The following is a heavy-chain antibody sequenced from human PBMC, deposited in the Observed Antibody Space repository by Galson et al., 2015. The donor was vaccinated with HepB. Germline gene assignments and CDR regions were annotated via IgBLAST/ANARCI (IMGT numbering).Heavy chain of an antibody. J-gene: IGHJ4*02. D-gene: IGHD3-10*01. Sequence: SVKVSCKASGYTFTSYGISWVRQAPGQGLEWIGWISAYNGNTNYAQKLQGRVTMTTDASTSTAYMELRSLRSDDTAVYYCASSEGWFGERPFDYWGQGTLVTVSS. CDR3: ASSEGWFGERPFDY. CDR2: ISAYNGNT. V-gene: IGHV1-18*04. CDR1: GYTFTSYG.